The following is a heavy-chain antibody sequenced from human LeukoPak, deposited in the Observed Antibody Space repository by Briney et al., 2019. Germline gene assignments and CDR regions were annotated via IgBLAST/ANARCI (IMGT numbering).Heavy chain of an antibody. J-gene: IGHJ4*02. CDR2: IIPIFGTA. CDR3: AKGEGTTSCYTGADY. D-gene: IGHD2-2*02. Sequence: SVKVSCKASGGTFSSYAISWVRQAPGQGLEWMGGIIPIFGTANYAQKFQGRVTITADESTSTAYMELSSLRSEDTAVYYCAKGEGTTSCYTGADYWGQGTLVTVSS. CDR1: GGTFSSYA. V-gene: IGHV1-69*13.